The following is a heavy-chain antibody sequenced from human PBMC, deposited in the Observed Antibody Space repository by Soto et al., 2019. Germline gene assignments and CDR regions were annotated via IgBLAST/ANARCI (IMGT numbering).Heavy chain of an antibody. J-gene: IGHJ4*02. CDR3: AREKGYCSGGTCHDTMTTGTTRYFDY. CDR2: IYHSGSI. V-gene: IGHV4-30-2*01. D-gene: IGHD2-15*01. CDR1: GGSISSGVYS. Sequence: SETLSLTCGVSGGSISSGVYSWSWIRQPPGKGLEWIGYIYHSGSILYNPSLKSRVTISLDRSENQFSLKLRSVTAADTAVYYCAREKGYCSGGTCHDTMTTGTTRYFDYWGQGTLVTVSS.